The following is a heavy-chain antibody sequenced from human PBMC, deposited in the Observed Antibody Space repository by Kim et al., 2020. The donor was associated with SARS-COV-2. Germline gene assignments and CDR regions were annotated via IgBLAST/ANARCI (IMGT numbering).Heavy chain of an antibody. CDR2: T. D-gene: IGHD4-4*01. Sequence: TYYTPSLKSRVTISVDTSKNQFSLKLSSVTAADTAVYYCASDDYSNTLDYWGQGTLVTVSS. V-gene: IGHV4-39*01. CDR3: ASDDYSNTLDY. J-gene: IGHJ4*02.